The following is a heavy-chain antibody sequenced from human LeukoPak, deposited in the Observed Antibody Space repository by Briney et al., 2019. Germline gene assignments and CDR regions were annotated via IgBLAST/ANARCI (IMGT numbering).Heavy chain of an antibody. CDR1: GFTFSDYY. Sequence: PGGSLRLSCAASGFTFSDYYMSWIRQAPGKGLEWVSYISSSGSTIYYADSVKGRFTISRDNAKNSLYLQMNSLRAEDTAVYYCARSQGIAVVRQIREYYFDYWGQGTLVTVSS. D-gene: IGHD6-19*01. CDR3: ARSQGIAVVRQIREYYFDY. V-gene: IGHV3-11*01. CDR2: ISSSGSTI. J-gene: IGHJ4*02.